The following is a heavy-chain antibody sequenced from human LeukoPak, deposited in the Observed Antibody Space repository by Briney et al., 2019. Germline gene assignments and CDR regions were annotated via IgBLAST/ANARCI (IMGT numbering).Heavy chain of an antibody. CDR3: ARQIVVVITTPSYYYYYYMDV. J-gene: IGHJ6*03. V-gene: IGHV4-59*08. D-gene: IGHD3-22*01. CDR2: IYYSGST. CDR1: GGSISSYY. Sequence: PSETLSLTCTVSGGSISSYYWSWIRQPPGKGLEWIGSIYYSGSTYYNPSLKSRVTISVDTSKNQFSLKLSSVTAADTAVYYCARQIVVVITTPSYYYYYYMDVWGKGTTVTISS.